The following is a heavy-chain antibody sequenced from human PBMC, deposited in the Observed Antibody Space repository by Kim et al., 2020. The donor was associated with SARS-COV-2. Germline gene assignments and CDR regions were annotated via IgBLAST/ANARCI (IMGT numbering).Heavy chain of an antibody. Sequence: ASVKVSCKASGYTFTDYAINWVRQAPGQGLEWMGWINTYTGNATYVQGFKGRCVFSLDTSDNTAYLQISSLKAEDTAMYFCARAGYSGFDYFPDYFDYWG. CDR3: ARAGYSGFDYFPDYFDY. CDR1: GYTFTDYA. V-gene: IGHV7-4-1*02. J-gene: IGHJ4*01. CDR2: INTYTGNA. D-gene: IGHD5-12*01.